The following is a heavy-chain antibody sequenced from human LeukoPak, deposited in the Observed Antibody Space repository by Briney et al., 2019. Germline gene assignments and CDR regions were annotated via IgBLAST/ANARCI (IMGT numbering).Heavy chain of an antibody. V-gene: IGHV3-66*01. D-gene: IGHD1-26*01. CDR2: LYRGGSP. CDR1: GFTVSSNY. CDR3: AKDRGGSYSYYYYGTDV. Sequence: PGGSLRLSCAASGFTVSSNYVGWVRQAPGKGLEWVSVLYRGGSPYYADSVKGRFTISRDNSKNTLYLQMNTLRADDTAVYYCAKDRGGSYSYYYYGTDVWGQGTTVTVSS. J-gene: IGHJ6*02.